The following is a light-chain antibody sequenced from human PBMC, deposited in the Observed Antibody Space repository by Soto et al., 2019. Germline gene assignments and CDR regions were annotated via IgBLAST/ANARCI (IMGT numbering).Light chain of an antibody. CDR1: QSVSSN. V-gene: IGKV3-15*01. CDR2: GAS. J-gene: IGKJ1*01. Sequence: EIVLTQSQATLSVSPVERGTFXRRSSQSVSSNLAWYQQKPGQAPRLLIYGASIRATGIPARFSGSGSGTEFTLTISTLQSEDFAIYYCQHYNNWPPWTFGQGTKVDIK. CDR3: QHYNNWPPWT.